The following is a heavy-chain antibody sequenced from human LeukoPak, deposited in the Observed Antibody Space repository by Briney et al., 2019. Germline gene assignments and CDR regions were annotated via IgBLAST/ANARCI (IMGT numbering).Heavy chain of an antibody. J-gene: IGHJ4*02. CDR1: AFTFSSYG. CDR2: IRYDGGNK. Sequence: PGGSLRLSCAASAFTFSSYGMHWVRQAPGKGLEWVAFIRYDGGNKYYADSVKGRFTISRDNSKNTLYLQMNSLRAEDTAVYYCARALPVGPFDYWGQGTLVTVSS. CDR3: ARALPVGPFDY. V-gene: IGHV3-30*02.